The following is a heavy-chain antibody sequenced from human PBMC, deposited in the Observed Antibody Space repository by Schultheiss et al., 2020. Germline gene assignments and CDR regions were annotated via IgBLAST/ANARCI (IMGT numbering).Heavy chain of an antibody. Sequence: GGSLRLSCAASGFTFSSYGMHWVRQAPGKGLEWVAVISYDGSNKYYADSVKGRFTISRDNSKNTLYLQMNSLRAEDTAVYYCAKDPRGCSSTSCYGDYYYYGMDVWGKGTTVTVSS. CDR3: AKDPRGCSSTSCYGDYYYYGMDV. D-gene: IGHD2-2*01. J-gene: IGHJ6*04. CDR1: GFTFSSYG. CDR2: ISYDGSNK. V-gene: IGHV3-30*18.